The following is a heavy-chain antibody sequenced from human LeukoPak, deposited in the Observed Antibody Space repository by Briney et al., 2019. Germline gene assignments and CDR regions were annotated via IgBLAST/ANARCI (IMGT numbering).Heavy chain of an antibody. V-gene: IGHV4-30-4*01. J-gene: IGHJ5*02. D-gene: IGHD3-22*01. CDR1: GGSISSGDYY. CDR3: AGTYYYDSSGYPGAWFDP. Sequence: SETLSLTCTVSGGSISSGDYYWSRIRQPPGKGLEWIGYIYYSGSTYYNPSLKSRVTISVDTSKNQFSLKLSSVTAADTAVYYCAGTYYYDSSGYPGAWFDPWGQGTLVTVSS. CDR2: IYYSGST.